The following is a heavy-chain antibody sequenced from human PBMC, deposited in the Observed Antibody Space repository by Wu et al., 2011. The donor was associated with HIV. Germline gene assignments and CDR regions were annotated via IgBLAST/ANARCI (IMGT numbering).Heavy chain of an antibody. J-gene: IGHJ4*02. Sequence: QVQLVQSGAEVKKPGASVKLSCKASGYMFTSYDINWVRQTSRQGLEWMGWINPHSGNRDYAQKFQGRVTITADKSTSTAYMELSSLRSEDTAVYYCARRPCCLCGSTHCPFDYWAREPWSPSP. CDR3: ARRPCCLCGSTHCPFDY. CDR1: GYMFTSYD. D-gene: IGHD2-2*01. V-gene: IGHV1-8*01. CDR2: INPHSGNR.